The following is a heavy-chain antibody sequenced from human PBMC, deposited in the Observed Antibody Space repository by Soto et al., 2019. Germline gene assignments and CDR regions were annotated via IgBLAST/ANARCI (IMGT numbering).Heavy chain of an antibody. CDR2: IYYSGST. CDR1: GGSISSGGYY. J-gene: IGHJ4*02. CDR3: ARWSEGAAAHFDY. Sequence: QVQLQESGPGLVKPSQTLSLTCTVSGGSISSGGYYWSWIRQHPGKGLEWVGYIYYSGSTYYNQSLKSRVTIAVDTSKNQVSLKLSSVTAADTAVYYCARWSEGAAAHFDYWGQGTLVTVS. D-gene: IGHD6-13*01. V-gene: IGHV4-31*03.